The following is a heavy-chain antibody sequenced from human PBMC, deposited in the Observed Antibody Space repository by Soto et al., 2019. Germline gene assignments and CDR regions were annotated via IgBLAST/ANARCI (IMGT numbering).Heavy chain of an antibody. D-gene: IGHD1-7*01. V-gene: IGHV3-15*01. CDR1: GFTFSNAW. CDR3: TTSPNWNYGGDY. Sequence: GGSLRLSCAASGFTFSNAWMSWVRQAPGKGLEWVGRIKSKTDGGTTDYAAPVKGRFTISRDDSKNTLYLQMNSLKTEDTAVYYCTTSPNWNYGGDYWGQGTLVTVSS. J-gene: IGHJ4*02. CDR2: IKSKTDGGTT.